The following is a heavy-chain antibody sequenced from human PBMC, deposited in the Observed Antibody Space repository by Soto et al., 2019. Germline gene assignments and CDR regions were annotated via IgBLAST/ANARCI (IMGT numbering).Heavy chain of an antibody. CDR1: GFTFSSYA. CDR2: ISSNGGST. CDR3: AREMYGSGNYPFDY. D-gene: IGHD3-10*01. V-gene: IGHV3-64*01. J-gene: IGHJ4*02. Sequence: EVQLVESGGGLVQPGGSLRLSCAASGFTFSSYAMHWVRQAPGKGLESVSAISSNGGSTFYATSLKGRFTISRDNSKNTLYLQMGSLRAEDMAMYYCAREMYGSGNYPFDYWGQGTLVTVSS.